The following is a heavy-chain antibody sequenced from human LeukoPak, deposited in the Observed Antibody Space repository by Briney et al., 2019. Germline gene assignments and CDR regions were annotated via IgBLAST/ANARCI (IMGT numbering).Heavy chain of an antibody. CDR3: AREDRWMGGFDY. V-gene: IGHV3-66*01. CDR1: GFTVSSDY. CDR2: IYSADTT. D-gene: IGHD2-15*01. J-gene: IGHJ4*02. Sequence: PGWSLRLSCAASGFTVSSDYMTWVRQAPGKGLEWVSIIYSADTTYYADSVRGRFTISRDNSKNTLYLQMNSLRAEDSAVYYCAREDRWMGGFDYWGQRTLVTVSS.